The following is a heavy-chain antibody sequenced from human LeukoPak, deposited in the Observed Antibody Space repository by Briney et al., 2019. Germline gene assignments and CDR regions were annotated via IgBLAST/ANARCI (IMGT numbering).Heavy chain of an antibody. CDR2: IYYSGRT. J-gene: IGHJ4*02. Sequence: PSETLSLTCTVSGGLTSSGDYYGSWIRQSPAKGLEWIGQIYYSGRTLYSPSLKSRLTISLDTSKNQFSPRLNSVTRADTAVYLCAPLSVRQLATHPRRSFDYWRRRILVTVSS. CDR3: APLSVRQLATHPRRSFDY. D-gene: IGHD5-24*01. CDR1: GGLTSSGDYY. V-gene: IGHV4-30-4*01.